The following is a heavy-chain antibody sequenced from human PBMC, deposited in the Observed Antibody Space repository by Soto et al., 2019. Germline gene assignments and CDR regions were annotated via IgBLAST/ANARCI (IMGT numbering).Heavy chain of an antibody. V-gene: IGHV1-69*01. CDR1: GGIFTNNA. J-gene: IGHJ6*02. Sequence: QVQVVQSGAEVKKPGASGKVSCKVSGGIFTNNAISWVRQAPGQGLEWLGGVIPLFDTAYYAQIFRGRLRISADAATTTAYMERSGLTSADTAVYCCATGGHNDGYNFYHGMDVWGQGTTVTVS. CDR2: VIPLFDTA. D-gene: IGHD3-16*01. CDR3: ATGGHNDGYNFYHGMDV.